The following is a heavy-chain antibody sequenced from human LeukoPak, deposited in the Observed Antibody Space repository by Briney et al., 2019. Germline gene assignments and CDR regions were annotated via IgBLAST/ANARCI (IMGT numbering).Heavy chain of an antibody. V-gene: IGHV4-38-2*02. CDR3: ARVVASTSIDS. D-gene: IGHD2-15*01. J-gene: IGHJ4*02. CDR1: GYSICSVYF. CDR2: IFHSGSV. Sequence: SETLSLTCIVSGYSICSVYFWGLVRQPPGKGLEWIGSIFHSGSVYYNPSLKSRVTISVDPSKNRFSLKLTSVSASDTAVYYCARVVASTSIDSWGQGTLVTVSS.